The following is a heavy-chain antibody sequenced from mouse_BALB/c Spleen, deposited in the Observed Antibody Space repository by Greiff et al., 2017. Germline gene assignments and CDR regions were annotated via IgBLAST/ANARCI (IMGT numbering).Heavy chain of an antibody. CDR3: ARDYDGAAYYAMDY. CDR2: ISYDGSN. Sequence: EVHLVESGPGLVKPSQSLSLTCSVTGYSITSGYYWNWIRQFPGNKLEWMGYISYDGSNNYNPSLKNRISITRDTSKNQFFLKLNSVTTEDTATYYCARDYDGAAYYAMDYWGQGTSVTVSS. V-gene: IGHV3-6*02. J-gene: IGHJ4*01. CDR1: GYSITSGYY. D-gene: IGHD2-12*01.